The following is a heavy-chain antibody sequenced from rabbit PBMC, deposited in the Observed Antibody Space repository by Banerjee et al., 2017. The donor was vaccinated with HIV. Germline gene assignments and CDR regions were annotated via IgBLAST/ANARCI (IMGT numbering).Heavy chain of an antibody. CDR2: IDPIFGNT. V-gene: IGHV1S47*01. D-gene: IGHD4-1*01. CDR3: AYSSGWGADFNL. CDR1: GFDFSSYA. Sequence: EESGGDLVKPGASLTLTCTAPGFDFSSYAISWVRQAPGKGLEWIGYIDPIFGNTYYARWVNGRLTISSHNAQKTLYLQLNSLTAADTATYFCAYSSGWGADFNLWGPGTLVTVS. J-gene: IGHJ4*01.